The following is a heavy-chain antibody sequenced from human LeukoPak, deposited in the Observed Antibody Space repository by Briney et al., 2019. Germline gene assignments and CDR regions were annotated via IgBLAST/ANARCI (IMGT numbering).Heavy chain of an antibody. CDR2: ISWNSGSI. Sequence: GRSLRLSCAASGFTFDDYAMHWVRQAPGKGLEWVSGISWNSGSIGYADSVKGRFTISRDNAKNSLYLQMNSLRAEDMALYYCAKVSIAAAGTGPFDYWGQGTLVTVSS. V-gene: IGHV3-9*03. D-gene: IGHD6-13*01. CDR1: GFTFDDYA. J-gene: IGHJ4*02. CDR3: AKVSIAAAGTGPFDY.